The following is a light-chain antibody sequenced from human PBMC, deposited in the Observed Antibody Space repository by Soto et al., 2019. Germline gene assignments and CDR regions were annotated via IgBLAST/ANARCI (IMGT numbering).Light chain of an antibody. J-gene: IGKJ3*01. V-gene: IGKV1-5*01. CDR1: QSISSW. CDR3: QQLNSYIFT. Sequence: DIQVTQSPSTLSASVGYRVTISCRASQSISSWLAWYQQKPGKAPKLLIYDASTLQSGVPSRLRGSGYGTEFTLTISSLKPEDFETYYCQQLNSYIFTFGPGTKVDIK. CDR2: DAS.